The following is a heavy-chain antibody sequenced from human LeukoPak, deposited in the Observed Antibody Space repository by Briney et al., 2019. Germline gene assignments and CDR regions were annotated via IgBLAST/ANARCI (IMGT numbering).Heavy chain of an antibody. Sequence: ASVTVSCKASGYTFTSYGISWVRQAPGQGLEWMGWISAYNGNTNYAQKLQGRVTMTTDTSTSTAYMELRSLRSDDTAVYYCARTGVEETIDDAFDIWGQGTMVTVSS. V-gene: IGHV1-18*01. CDR3: ARTGVEETIDDAFDI. CDR1: GYTFTSYG. D-gene: IGHD7-27*01. CDR2: ISAYNGNT. J-gene: IGHJ3*02.